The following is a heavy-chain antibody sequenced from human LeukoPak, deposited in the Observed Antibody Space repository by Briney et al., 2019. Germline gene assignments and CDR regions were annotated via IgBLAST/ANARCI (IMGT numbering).Heavy chain of an antibody. J-gene: IGHJ2*01. CDR2: INHSGNT. Sequence: SETLSPTCAVYGASFSGSYWSWIRQPPGKWMGCHWEINHSGNTNYNPSLKSRVTMSVDTSKNQFSLKLSSVTAADTAVYYCAREKDIVVLPAAMLDYWYFDLWGRGTLVTVSS. D-gene: IGHD2-2*01. CDR3: AREKDIVVLPAAMLDYWYFDL. CDR1: GASFSGSY. V-gene: IGHV4-34*01.